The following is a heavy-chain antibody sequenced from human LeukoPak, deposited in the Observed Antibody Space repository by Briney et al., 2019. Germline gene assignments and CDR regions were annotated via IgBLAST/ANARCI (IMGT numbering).Heavy chain of an antibody. CDR2: INEVGRKT. D-gene: IGHD1-26*01. J-gene: IGHJ4*02. V-gene: IGHV3-7*01. Sequence: GGSLRVSCAASGFSFRGCSLSWVRQAAGKGLEWVATINEVGRKTYYDDPVKGRFTISRDNAKNSLYLETSSLRAEETAVYYCARLLGTVTTFDYWGQGTLVTVSS. CDR3: ARLLGTVTTFDY. CDR1: GFSFRGCS.